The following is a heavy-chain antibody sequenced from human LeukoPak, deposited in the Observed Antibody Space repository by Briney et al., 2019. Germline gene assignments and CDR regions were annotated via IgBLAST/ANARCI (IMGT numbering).Heavy chain of an antibody. V-gene: IGHV1-18*01. Sequence: ASVKVSCKASGYTFTSYGISWVRQAPGQGLEWMGWISAYNGNTNYAQKLQGRVTMTTDTSTSTAYMELRSLRSDDTAVYYCAVLDLTRYYYGSGSYYNPFYYYGMDVWGQGTTVTVSS. CDR3: AVLDLTRYYYGSGSYYNPFYYYGMDV. CDR1: GYTFTSYG. CDR2: ISAYNGNT. J-gene: IGHJ6*02. D-gene: IGHD3-10*01.